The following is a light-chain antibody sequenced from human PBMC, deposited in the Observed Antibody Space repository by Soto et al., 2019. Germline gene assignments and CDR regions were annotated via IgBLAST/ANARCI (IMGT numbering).Light chain of an antibody. CDR2: DAS. V-gene: IGKV3-11*01. Sequence: EIVLTQSPATLSLSPGGRATLSCRASQSVSSYLAWYQQKPGQAPRLLIYDASNRATSIPARFSGSGSGTDFTLTISSLEPEDFAVYYCQQRSNWPRTFGQGTKVEIK. J-gene: IGKJ1*01. CDR3: QQRSNWPRT. CDR1: QSVSSY.